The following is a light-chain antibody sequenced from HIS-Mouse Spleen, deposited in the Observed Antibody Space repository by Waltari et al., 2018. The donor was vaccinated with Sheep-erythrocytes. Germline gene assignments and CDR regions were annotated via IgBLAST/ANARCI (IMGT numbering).Light chain of an antibody. CDR2: EGS. CDR1: SSDVGGYNL. J-gene: IGLJ3*02. V-gene: IGLV2-23*01. CDR3: CSYAGSSTPWV. Sequence: QSALTQPASVSGSPGQSITIPCTGTSSDVGGYNLFSWYQQHPGKAPKLMIYEGSKRPSGVSNRFSGSKSGNTASLTISGLQAEDEADYYCCSYAGSSTPWVFGGGTKLTVL.